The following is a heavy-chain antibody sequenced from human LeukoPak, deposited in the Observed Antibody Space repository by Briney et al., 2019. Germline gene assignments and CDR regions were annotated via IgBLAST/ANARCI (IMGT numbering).Heavy chain of an antibody. V-gene: IGHV4-4*07. CDR3: ARVLGDYVWGSYDI. CDR1: GGTISSYY. J-gene: IGHJ3*02. D-gene: IGHD3-16*01. CDR2: IYTSGST. Sequence: SETLSLTCTVSGGTISSYYWSWIRQPPGKGLEWIGRIYTSGSTNYNPSLKSRVTMSVDTSKNQFSLKLSSVTAADTAVYYCARVLGDYVWGSYDIWGQGTMVTVSS.